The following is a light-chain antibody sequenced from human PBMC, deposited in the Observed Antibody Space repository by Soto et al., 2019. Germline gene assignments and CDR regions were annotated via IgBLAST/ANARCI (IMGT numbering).Light chain of an antibody. J-gene: IGKJ1*01. CDR1: QSVGSN. CDR2: GAS. V-gene: IGKV3-15*01. Sequence: EIVMTQSPATLSVSPGERATLSCRASQSVGSNLAWYQQKPGQAPRLLIYGASTRATSIPARFSGSGSGTEFTLTISSLQSEDFAVYHCQQYNNWPVTFGQGTKVEIK. CDR3: QQYNNWPVT.